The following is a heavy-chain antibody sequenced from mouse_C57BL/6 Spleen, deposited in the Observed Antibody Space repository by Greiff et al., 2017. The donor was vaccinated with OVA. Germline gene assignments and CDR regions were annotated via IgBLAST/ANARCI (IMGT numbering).Heavy chain of an antibody. D-gene: IGHD2-3*01. Sequence: VQGVESGAELARPGASVKLSCKASGYTFTSYGISWVKQRTGQGLEWIGEIYPRSGNTYYNEKFKGKATLTADKSSSTAYMELRSLTSEDSAVYFCARGDGYSHWYFDVWGTGTTVTVSS. CDR3: ARGDGYSHWYFDV. CDR2: IYPRSGNT. V-gene: IGHV1-81*01. J-gene: IGHJ1*03. CDR1: GYTFTSYG.